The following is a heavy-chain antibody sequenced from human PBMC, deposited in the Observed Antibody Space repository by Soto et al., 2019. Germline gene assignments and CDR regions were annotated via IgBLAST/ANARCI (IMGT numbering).Heavy chain of an antibody. CDR3: ARGGGYCSGGSCPSIGYYYGMDV. V-gene: IGHV1-69*13. Sequence: SVKVSCKASGGTFSSYAISWVRQAPGQGLEWMGGIIPIFGTANYAQKFQGRVTITADESTSTAYMELSSLRSEDTAVYYCARGGGYCSGGSCPSIGYYYGMDVWGQGTTVTVSS. CDR2: IIPIFGTA. D-gene: IGHD2-15*01. J-gene: IGHJ6*02. CDR1: GGTFSSYA.